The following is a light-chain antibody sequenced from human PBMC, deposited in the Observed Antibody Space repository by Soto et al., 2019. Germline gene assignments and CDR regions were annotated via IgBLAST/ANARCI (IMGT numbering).Light chain of an antibody. CDR2: GVR. J-gene: IGLJ1*01. CDR3: SSYADSRTYV. V-gene: IGLV2-14*02. Sequence: QSALTQPASVSGSPGQSITISCTGSSSAVGSYRFVSWYQQLPGKAPKLMIYGVRYRPSGVSHRFSGSKSGNTASLTISGLQSEDEADYYCSSYADSRTYVFGTGTQLTVL. CDR1: SSAVGSYRF.